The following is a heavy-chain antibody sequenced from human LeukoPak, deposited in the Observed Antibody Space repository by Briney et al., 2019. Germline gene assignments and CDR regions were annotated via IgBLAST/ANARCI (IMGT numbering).Heavy chain of an antibody. CDR2: ISYDGSNK. CDR1: GFTFSSYG. CDR3: TKNGKQQLTKNSFDP. J-gene: IGHJ5*02. D-gene: IGHD6-13*01. V-gene: IGHV3-30*18. Sequence: GGSLRLSCAASGFTFSSYGMHWVRQAPGKGLEWVAVISYDGSNKYYADSVKGRFTISRDNSKNTLYLQMNSLRAEDTAVYYCTKNGKQQLTKNSFDPWGQGTLVTVSS.